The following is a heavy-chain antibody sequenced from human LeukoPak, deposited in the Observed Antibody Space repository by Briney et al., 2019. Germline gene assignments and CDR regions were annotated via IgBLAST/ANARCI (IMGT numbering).Heavy chain of an antibody. V-gene: IGHV1-46*01. CDR2: INPRGGST. J-gene: IGHJ4*02. D-gene: IGHD4-11*01. CDR3: ARVGTTGATADN. CDR1: GYIFTTYF. Sequence: GASVKVSCKASGYIFTTYFMHWLRQAPGQGPEWMGIINPRGGSTDYAQKFQGRVTMTSDTSTSTVYMELKSLTSEDTAVYLCARVGTTGATADNWGQGTLVTVSS.